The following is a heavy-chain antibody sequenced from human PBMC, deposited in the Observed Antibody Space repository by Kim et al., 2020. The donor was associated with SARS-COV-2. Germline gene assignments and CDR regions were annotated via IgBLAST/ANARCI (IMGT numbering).Heavy chain of an antibody. J-gene: IGHJ4*02. CDR1: GGSFSGYY. V-gene: IGHV4-34*01. CDR2: INHSGRT. CDR3: ARRLSNTSGWGSHYCDL. Sequence: SETLSRTCAVYGGSFSGYYWSWIRQPPGKGLEWIGEINHSGRTNYNPSLKSRVTISVDTSKNKFSLKLITVTAADTSVYFCARRLSNTSGWGSHYCDLWGQGILVTVSS. D-gene: IGHD3-10*01.